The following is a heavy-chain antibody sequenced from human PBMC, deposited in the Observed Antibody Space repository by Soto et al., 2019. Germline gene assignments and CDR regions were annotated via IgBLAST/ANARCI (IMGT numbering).Heavy chain of an antibody. V-gene: IGHV3-23*01. CDR1: GFTFSSYA. CDR2: ISGSGGST. J-gene: IGHJ5*02. Sequence: EVQLLESGGGLVQPGGSLRLSCAASGFTFSSYAMSWVRQAPGKGLEWVSAISGSGGSTYYADAVKCRFTISRDNSKNTLYLQMNSLRAEDTAVYYCAKDQLDYGDDPNWFDPWGQGTLVTVSS. D-gene: IGHD4-17*01. CDR3: AKDQLDYGDDPNWFDP.